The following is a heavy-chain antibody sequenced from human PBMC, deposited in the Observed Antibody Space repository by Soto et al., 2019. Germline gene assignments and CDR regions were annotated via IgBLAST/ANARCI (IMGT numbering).Heavy chain of an antibody. CDR3: ARLGSPGIAAAGPKNWFDP. CDR1: GGSISSSSYY. Sequence: ASETLSLTCTVSGGSISSSSYYWGWIRQPPGKGLEWIGSIYYSGSTYYNPSLKSRVTISVDTSKNQFSLKLSSVTAADTAVYYCARLGSPGIAAAGPKNWFDPWGQGTLVTVSS. J-gene: IGHJ5*02. CDR2: IYYSGST. V-gene: IGHV4-39*01. D-gene: IGHD6-13*01.